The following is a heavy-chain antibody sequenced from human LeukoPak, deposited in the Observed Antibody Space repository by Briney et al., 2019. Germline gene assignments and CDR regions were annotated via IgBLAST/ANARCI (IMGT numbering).Heavy chain of an antibody. CDR3: ARDGGVIVRPDAFDI. CDR2: IYYSGST. D-gene: IGHD3-16*02. Sequence: PSETLSLTCTVSGYSISSGYYWGWIRQPPGKGLEWIGSIYYSGSTYYNPSLKGRVTISVDTSKNQFSLKLSSVTAADTAVYYCARDGGVIVRPDAFDIWGQGTMVTVSS. V-gene: IGHV4-38-2*02. CDR1: GYSISSGYY. J-gene: IGHJ3*02.